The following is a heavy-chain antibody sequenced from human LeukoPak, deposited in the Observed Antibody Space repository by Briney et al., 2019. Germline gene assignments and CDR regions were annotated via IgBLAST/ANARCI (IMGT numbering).Heavy chain of an antibody. J-gene: IGHJ4*02. D-gene: IGHD3-22*01. CDR2: INPNSGGT. Sequence: SVKVSCKASGYTFTDYYMHWVRQAPGQGLEWMGRINPNSGGTNYAQKFQARVTMTRDTSISTAYMELSRLRSDDTALYYCARAAYYYDGSGYYLGDWGQGTLVTVSS. CDR1: GYTFTDYY. CDR3: ARAAYYYDGSGYYLGD. V-gene: IGHV1-2*06.